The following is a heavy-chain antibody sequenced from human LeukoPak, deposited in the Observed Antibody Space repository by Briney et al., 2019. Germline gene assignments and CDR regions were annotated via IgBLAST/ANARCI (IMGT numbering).Heavy chain of an antibody. Sequence: GASVKVSCKASGYTFTIYDINWVRPAPGQGLEWVGWMNPNNGGTVYAQKFQGRVTMTRGTSTGTLYMELNSLKSEDTAVYYCARGAIFGVTPRGYGMDVWGQGTTVTVSS. D-gene: IGHD3-3*01. CDR2: MNPNNGGT. J-gene: IGHJ6*02. CDR1: GYTFTIYD. CDR3: ARGAIFGVTPRGYGMDV. V-gene: IGHV1-8*01.